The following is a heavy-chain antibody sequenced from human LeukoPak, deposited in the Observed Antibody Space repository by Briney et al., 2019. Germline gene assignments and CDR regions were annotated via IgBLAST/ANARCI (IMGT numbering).Heavy chain of an antibody. CDR1: GFIFSNYG. J-gene: IGHJ4*01. CDR2: MSGSGGST. Sequence: PGGSLRLSCAASGFIFSNYGMSWVRQAPGKGLEWVSGMSGSGGSTYYADSVKGRFTISRDNSKNTLYLQMNSLRVEDTAVCYCAKNKGYGSGRIGEIDYWGQGTLVTVSS. V-gene: IGHV3-23*01. CDR3: AKNKGYGSGRIGEIDY. D-gene: IGHD3-10*01.